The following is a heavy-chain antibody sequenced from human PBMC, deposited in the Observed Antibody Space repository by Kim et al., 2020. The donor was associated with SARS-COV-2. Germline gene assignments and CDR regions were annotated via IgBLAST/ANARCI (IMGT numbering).Heavy chain of an antibody. CDR3: ARGNSYYYDSSGYFYFDY. CDR1: GGSFSGYY. V-gene: IGHV4-34*01. D-gene: IGHD3-22*01. Sequence: SETLSLTCAVYGGSFSGYYWSWIRQPPGKGREWIGEINHSGSTNSNPSLKSRVTISVDTSKNQFSLKLSSVTAADTAVYYCARGNSYYYDSSGYFYFDYWGQGTLVTVSS. J-gene: IGHJ4*02. CDR2: INHSGST.